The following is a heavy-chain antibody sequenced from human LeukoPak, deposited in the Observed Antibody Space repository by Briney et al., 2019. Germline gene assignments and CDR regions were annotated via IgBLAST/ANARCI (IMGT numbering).Heavy chain of an antibody. Sequence: GGSLRLSCAASGFTFSSYGMHWVRQAPGKGLEWVAVISYDGSNKYYADSVKGRFTISRDNSKNTLYLQMNSLRAEDTAVYYCAKGLEVIYCFDYWGQGTLVTVSS. CDR1: GFTFSSYG. D-gene: IGHD2-21*01. J-gene: IGHJ4*02. V-gene: IGHV3-30*18. CDR2: ISYDGSNK. CDR3: AKGLEVIYCFDY.